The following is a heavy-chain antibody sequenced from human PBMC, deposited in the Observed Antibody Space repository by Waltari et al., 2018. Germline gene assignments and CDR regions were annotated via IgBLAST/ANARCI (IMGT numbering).Heavy chain of an antibody. D-gene: IGHD3-10*01. CDR2: IYHSGST. CDR3: ASHYGTPAHYYYYYYMDV. Sequence: QVQLQESGPGLVKPSETLSLTCTVSGGSISSSYWSWIRQPAGKGLEWIGSIYHSGSTYYNPSLKSRVTISVDTSKNQFSLKLSSVTAADTAVYYCASHYGTPAHYYYYYYMDVWGKGTTVTVSS. J-gene: IGHJ6*03. V-gene: IGHV4-59*08. CDR1: GGSISSSY.